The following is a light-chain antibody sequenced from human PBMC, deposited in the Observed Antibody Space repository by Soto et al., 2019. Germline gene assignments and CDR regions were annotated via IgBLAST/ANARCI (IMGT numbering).Light chain of an antibody. CDR3: SSFAGSNNFPYV. V-gene: IGLV2-14*03. CDR1: SNDVGGYKY. Sequence: QSALTQPASVSGAPGQSITISCTGTSNDVGGYKYVSWYQQRPGTAPKLIMFEVNNRPSGVSDRFSGSRSANTASLTISGLQAQDEADYYCSSFAGSNNFPYVFGTGTKLTVL. J-gene: IGLJ1*01. CDR2: EVN.